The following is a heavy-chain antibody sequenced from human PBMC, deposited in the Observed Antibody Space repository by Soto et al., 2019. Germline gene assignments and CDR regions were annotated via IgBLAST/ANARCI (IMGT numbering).Heavy chain of an antibody. J-gene: IGHJ6*02. Sequence: TLSLTCTVSGGSISSSSYYWGWIRQPPGKGLEWIGHIYYSGTTYYNPSLKSRVSISVDTSKNQFSLKLSSVTAADTAVYYCARFYYDSSGYLPSPYYYYYGMDVWGQGTTVTVSS. V-gene: IGHV4-39*01. CDR2: IYYSGTT. CDR3: ARFYYDSSGYLPSPYYYYYGMDV. CDR1: GGSISSSSYY. D-gene: IGHD3-22*01.